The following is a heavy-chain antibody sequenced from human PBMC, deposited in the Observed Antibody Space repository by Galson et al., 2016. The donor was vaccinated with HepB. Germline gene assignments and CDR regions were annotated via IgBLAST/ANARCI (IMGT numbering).Heavy chain of an antibody. V-gene: IGHV4-34*01. D-gene: IGHD2-15*01. J-gene: IGHJ6*02. CDR3: ARGPCGGSCYSYSNYYYYHGMDV. CDR2: INHSGST. Sequence: SETLSLTCVVYGGSFSDYSWSWIRQPPGKGLEWIGEINHSGSTHYNPSLKSRVTISVDTSKNQFSLKLSSVTAADTAVYYCARGPCGGSCYSYSNYYYYHGMDVWGQGTTVTVSS. CDR1: GGSFSDYS.